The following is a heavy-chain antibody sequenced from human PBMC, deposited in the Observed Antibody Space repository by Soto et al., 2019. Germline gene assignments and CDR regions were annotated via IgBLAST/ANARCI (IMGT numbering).Heavy chain of an antibody. CDR1: GGTFSSYA. J-gene: IGHJ4*02. CDR3: ARDTTGTSGEQYFDY. V-gene: IGHV1-69*13. CDR2: IIPIFGTA. Sequence: GASVNVSCKASGGTFSSYAISWVRQAPGQGLEWMGGIIPIFGTANYAQKFQGRVTITADESTSTAYMQLSSLRSVDTAVYYCARDTTGTSGEQYFDYWGQETLVTVSS. D-gene: IGHD1-1*01.